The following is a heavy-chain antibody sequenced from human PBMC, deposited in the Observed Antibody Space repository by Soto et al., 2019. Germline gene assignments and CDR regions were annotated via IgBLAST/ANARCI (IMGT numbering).Heavy chain of an antibody. D-gene: IGHD6-13*01. CDR2: TYYRSKWYN. CDR3: ARGQEDSSSWYRYYYYGMDV. CDR1: GDSVSSNSAA. V-gene: IGHV6-1*01. J-gene: IGHJ6*02. Sequence: SPTLSLPCAISGDSVSSNSAAWNWIRQSPSRGLEWLGRTYYRSKWYNDYAVSVKSRITINPDTSKNQFSLQLNSVTPEDTAVYYCARGQEDSSSWYRYYYYGMDVWGQGTTVTVSS.